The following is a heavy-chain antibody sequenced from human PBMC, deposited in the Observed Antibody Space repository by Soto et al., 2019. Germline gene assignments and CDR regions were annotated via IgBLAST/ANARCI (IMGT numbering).Heavy chain of an antibody. V-gene: IGHV5-51*01. D-gene: IGHD2-21*01. CDR3: ARSRTYGGNSFDY. CDR2: IHPGDSNT. J-gene: IGHJ4*02. CDR1: GYSFTRYW. Sequence: PGESLKISCSTSGYSFTRYWVGWVRQMPGKGLEWMGIIHPGDSNTRYSPSFQGQVTISADKSISTAYLQWSSLKAPDTAIYYCARSRTYGGNSFDYWGQGTLVTVSS.